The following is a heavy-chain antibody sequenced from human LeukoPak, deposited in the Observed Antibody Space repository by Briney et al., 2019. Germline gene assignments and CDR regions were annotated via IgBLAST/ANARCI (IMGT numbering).Heavy chain of an antibody. CDR1: GFSFSNYA. CDR3: AKCGGLDYGDYVC. D-gene: IGHD4-17*01. V-gene: IGHV3-30*07. CDR2: ISFDGNNI. J-gene: IGHJ4*02. Sequence: GRSLRLSCAASGFSFSNYAMHWVRQAPGKGLEWVAVISFDGNNIYYADSVKGRFTISRDNSENTLSLQMNSLRAEDTAVYYCAKCGGLDYGDYVCWGQGTLVTVSS.